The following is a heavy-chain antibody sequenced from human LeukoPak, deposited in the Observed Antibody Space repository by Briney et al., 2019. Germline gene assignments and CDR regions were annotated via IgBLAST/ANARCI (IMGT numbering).Heavy chain of an antibody. CDR3: AGRPGTGYRIDY. D-gene: IGHD2-8*02. CDR2: ISSSGSSI. Sequence: GGCLRLSCAVSGFTLSSYDMNWVRQAPGKGLEWVSYISSSGSSIYYADSVKGRFTISRDNAKNSLYLQMNSLRDEDTAVYYCAGRPGTGYRIDYWGQGTLVTVSS. J-gene: IGHJ4*02. V-gene: IGHV3-48*03. CDR1: GFTLSSYD.